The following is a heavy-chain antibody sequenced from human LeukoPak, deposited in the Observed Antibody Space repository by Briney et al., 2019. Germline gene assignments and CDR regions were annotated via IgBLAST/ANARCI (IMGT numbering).Heavy chain of an antibody. V-gene: IGHV1-46*01. D-gene: IGHD1-14*01. CDR3: AKETPNTGWFDP. Sequence: ASVRVSCEASGHTFTTYYVHLVRQAPGQGLEGMGVINPSGDGTNYPQRFQGRVTLTRDTSTSTVYMELSSLRSEDTAIYYCAKETPNTGWFDPWGQGTLVTVSS. CDR1: GHTFTTYY. CDR2: INPSGDGT. J-gene: IGHJ5*02.